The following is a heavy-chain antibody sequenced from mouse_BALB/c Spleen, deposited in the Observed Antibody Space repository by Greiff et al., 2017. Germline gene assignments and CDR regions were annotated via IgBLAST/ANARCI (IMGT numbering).Heavy chain of an antibody. V-gene: IGHV1-7*01. Sequence: VKLQQSGAELAKPGASVKMSCKASGYTFTSYWMHWVKQRPGQGLEWIGYINPSTGYTEYNQKLKDKATLTADKSSSTAYMQLSSLTSEDSAVYYCARKGYGNHWYFDVWGAGTTVTVSS. CDR1: GYTFTSYW. CDR3: ARKGYGNHWYFDV. D-gene: IGHD2-10*02. CDR2: INPSTGYT. J-gene: IGHJ1*01.